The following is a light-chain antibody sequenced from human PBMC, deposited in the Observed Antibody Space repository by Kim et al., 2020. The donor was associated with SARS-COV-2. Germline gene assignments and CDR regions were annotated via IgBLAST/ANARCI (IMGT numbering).Light chain of an antibody. Sequence: SVSPGERATRSCRASQSVSGNLAWYQHKPGQAPRLLIYSASTRASDVPARFSGSGSGTEYTLTIISLQSEDIGIYYCHQYINWWTFGQGTKVDIK. V-gene: IGKV3-15*01. CDR1: QSVSGN. CDR2: SAS. CDR3: HQYINWWT. J-gene: IGKJ1*01.